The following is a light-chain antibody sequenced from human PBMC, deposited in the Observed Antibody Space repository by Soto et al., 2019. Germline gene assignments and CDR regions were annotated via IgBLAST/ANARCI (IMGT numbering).Light chain of an antibody. V-gene: IGLV7-46*01. Sequence: QAVVTQEPSLTVSPGGTVTLTCDSSTGAVTSGHYPYWFQQKPGQAPRTLIYDTSNKHSWTPARFSGSLLGGKAALTLSGAQPEDEAEYHCLLSYSSADVFGTGTKVTVL. CDR1: TGAVTSGHY. CDR3: LLSYSSADV. CDR2: DTS. J-gene: IGLJ1*01.